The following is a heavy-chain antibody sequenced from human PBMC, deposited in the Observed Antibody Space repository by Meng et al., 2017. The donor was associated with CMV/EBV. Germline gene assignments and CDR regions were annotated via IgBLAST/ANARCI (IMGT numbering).Heavy chain of an antibody. J-gene: IGHJ6*02. CDR1: GYTFTSYG. Sequence: ASVKVSCKASGYTFTSYGISWVRQAPGQELEWMGWISAYNGNTNYAQKLQGRVTMTTDTSTSTAYMELRSLRSDDTAVYYCARDPGDFWSGYNAIYYYYGMDVWGQGTTVTVSS. CDR3: ARDPGDFWSGYNAIYYYYGMDV. D-gene: IGHD3-3*01. V-gene: IGHV1-18*01. CDR2: ISAYNGNT.